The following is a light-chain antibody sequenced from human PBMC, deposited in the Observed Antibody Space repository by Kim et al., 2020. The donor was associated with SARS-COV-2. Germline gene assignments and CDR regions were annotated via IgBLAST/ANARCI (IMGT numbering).Light chain of an antibody. CDR2: GNS. J-gene: IGLJ2*01. Sequence: VTISCAGSSSNIGAGYDVHWYQQLPGTATKLLIYGNSNRPSGVPDRFSGSKSGTSASLAITGLQAEDEADYYCQSYDSSLSAYVVFGGGTQLTVL. V-gene: IGLV1-40*01. CDR1: SSNIGAGYD. CDR3: QSYDSSLSAYVV.